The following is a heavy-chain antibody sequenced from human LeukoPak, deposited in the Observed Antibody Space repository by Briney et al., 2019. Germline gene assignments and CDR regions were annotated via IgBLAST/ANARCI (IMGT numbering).Heavy chain of an antibody. Sequence: SETLSLTCTLSGGSISTYYWSWIRQPPGKGLEWIGYIYYSGSTNYNPSLKSRVTISVGTSKNQFSQKLSSVTAADTAVYYCASLNWNDRDYWGQGTLVTVSS. CDR1: GGSISTYY. CDR3: ASLNWNDRDY. V-gene: IGHV4-59*01. J-gene: IGHJ4*02. D-gene: IGHD1-1*01. CDR2: IYYSGST.